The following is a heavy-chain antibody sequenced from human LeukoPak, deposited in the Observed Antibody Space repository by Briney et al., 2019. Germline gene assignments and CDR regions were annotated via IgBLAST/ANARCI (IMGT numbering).Heavy chain of an antibody. V-gene: IGHV1-2*02. CDR1: GYTLTGYY. CDR2: INPNSGGT. CDR3: ARYASSGWYNFDY. J-gene: IGHJ4*02. D-gene: IGHD6-19*01. Sequence: GASVNVSCTASGYTLTGYYIHWVPHAPGQRVEWMVWINPNSGGTNYAQKFQGRVTKTGDTSISTAYMELSRLRSDDTAVYYCARYASSGWYNFDYWGQGTLVTVSS.